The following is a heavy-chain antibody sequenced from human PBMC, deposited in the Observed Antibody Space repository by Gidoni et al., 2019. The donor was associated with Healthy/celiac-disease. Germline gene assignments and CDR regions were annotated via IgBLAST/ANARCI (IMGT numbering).Heavy chain of an antibody. Sequence: QVQLVQSGAEVKKPGSSVKVSCKASGGTFSSYAISWVRQAPGQGLEWMGGIIPIFGTANYAQKFQGRVTITADESTSTAYMELSSLRSEDTAVYYCARDWNHVLLWFGELFPFGMDVWGQGTTVTVSS. V-gene: IGHV1-69*01. CDR2: IIPIFGTA. D-gene: IGHD3-10*01. J-gene: IGHJ6*02. CDR3: ARDWNHVLLWFGELFPFGMDV. CDR1: GGTFSSYA.